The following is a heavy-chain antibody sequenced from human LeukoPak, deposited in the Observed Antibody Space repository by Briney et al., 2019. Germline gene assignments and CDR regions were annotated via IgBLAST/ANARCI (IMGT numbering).Heavy chain of an antibody. J-gene: IGHJ4*02. CDR3: ARLAQRELLASVTPRLDYFDY. CDR1: GGSFSGYY. V-gene: IGHV4-59*08. CDR2: IYYSGST. D-gene: IGHD1-26*01. Sequence: PSETLSLTCAVYGGSFSGYYWSWIRQPPGKGLEWIGYIYYSGSTNYNPSLKSRVTISVDTSKNQFSLKLSSVTAADTAVYYCARLAQRELLASVTPRLDYFDYWGQGTLVTVSS.